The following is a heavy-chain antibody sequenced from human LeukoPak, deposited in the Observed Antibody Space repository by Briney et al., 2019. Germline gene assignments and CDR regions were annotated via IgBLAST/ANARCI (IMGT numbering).Heavy chain of an antibody. Sequence: PSETLSLTCAVSGPSITNTKWWGWVRQPPGKGLEWIGEISHIGSTNYNPSLKSRVTISIDTSKNYFSLKLSPVTAADTAVYYCARGHGGGSSSDWFDPWGQGTLVTVSS. CDR3: ARGHGGGSSSDWFDP. V-gene: IGHV4-4*02. CDR1: GPSITNTKW. J-gene: IGHJ5*02. CDR2: ISHIGST. D-gene: IGHD3-16*01.